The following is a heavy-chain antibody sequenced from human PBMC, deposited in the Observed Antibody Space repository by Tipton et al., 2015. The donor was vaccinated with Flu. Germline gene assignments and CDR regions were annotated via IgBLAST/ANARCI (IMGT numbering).Heavy chain of an antibody. J-gene: IGHJ6*02. V-gene: IGHV4-39*07. CDR2: IYYSGST. D-gene: IGHD3-10*01. CDR1: GGSISSSSYY. CDR3: ARDNASGSYLYYYYGMDV. Sequence: TLSLTCTVSGGSISSSSYYWGWIRQPPGKGLEWIGSIYYSGSTYYNPSLKSLVTISVDTSKNQFSLKLSSVTAADTAVYYCARDNASGSYLYYYYGMDVWGQGTTVTVSS.